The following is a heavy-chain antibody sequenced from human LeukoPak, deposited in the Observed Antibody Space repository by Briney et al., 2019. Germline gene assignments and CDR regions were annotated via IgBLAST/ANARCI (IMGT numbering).Heavy chain of an antibody. CDR3: ARVVCGGDCYSGSFDY. J-gene: IGHJ4*02. CDR2: ISYDGSNK. CDR1: GFTFSSYA. V-gene: IGHV3-30-3*01. D-gene: IGHD2-21*02. Sequence: PGRSLRLPCAASGFTFSSYAMHWVRQAPGKGLEWVAVISYDGSNKYYADSVKGRFTISRDNSKNTLYLQMNSLRAEDTAVYYCARVVCGGDCYSGSFDYWGQGTLVTVSS.